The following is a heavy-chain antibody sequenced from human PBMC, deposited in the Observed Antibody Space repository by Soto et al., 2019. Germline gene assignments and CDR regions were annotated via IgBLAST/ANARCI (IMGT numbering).Heavy chain of an antibody. V-gene: IGHV4-34*02. CDR3: ARCIPMILSAQGDALYYYDS. D-gene: IGHD3-22*01. Sequence: QVQLQQWGAGLLKPSETLSLTCAVYGGSFSGYYWSWIRQSPGQGLQWIGEINHSGNTNQNPSLKGQVTISVDTSKNQFSLKLKSLTATDTGVYYCARCIPMILSAQGDALYYYDSWGQGTLVTVSS. CDR1: GGSFSGYY. CDR2: INHSGNT. J-gene: IGHJ4*02.